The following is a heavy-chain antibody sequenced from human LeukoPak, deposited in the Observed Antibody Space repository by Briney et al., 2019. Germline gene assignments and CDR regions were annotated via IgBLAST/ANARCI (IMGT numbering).Heavy chain of an antibody. CDR3: ARGPQGPLRYFDWLSKGYFDY. J-gene: IGHJ4*02. CDR1: GYTFTSYY. CDR2: INPSGGST. V-gene: IGHV1-46*01. Sequence: ASVKVSCKASGYTFTSYYMHWVRQAPGQGLEWMGIINPSGGSTSYAQKFQGRVTMIRDMSTSTVYMELSSLRSEDTAVYYCARGPQGPLRYFDWLSKGYFDYWGQGTLVTVSS. D-gene: IGHD3-9*01.